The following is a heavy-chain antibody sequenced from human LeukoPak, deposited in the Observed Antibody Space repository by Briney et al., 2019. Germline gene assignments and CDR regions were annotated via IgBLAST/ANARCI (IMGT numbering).Heavy chain of an antibody. CDR2: ISYDGSNK. J-gene: IGHJ4*02. V-gene: IGHV3-30*07. CDR1: GFTFSSYA. D-gene: IGHD6-19*01. CDR3: ARSSGWFRPHDY. Sequence: PGGSLRLSCAASGFTFSSYAMHWVRQAPGKGLEWVAVISYDGSNKYYADSVKGRFTISRDNSKNTLYLQMNSLRAEDTAVYYCARSSGWFRPHDYWGQGTLVTVSS.